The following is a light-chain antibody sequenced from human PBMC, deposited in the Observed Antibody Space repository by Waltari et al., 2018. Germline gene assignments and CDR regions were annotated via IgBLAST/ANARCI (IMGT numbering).Light chain of an antibody. CDR2: KAS. CDR1: QSISNW. J-gene: IGKJ1*01. Sequence: DIQMTQSPSPLPASVGDRVTITCRASQSISNWLAWYQQKPGKAPKLLIYKASNLESGVPSRFSGSGSGTEFTLTISSLQPDDFATYYCQQYDNYWTFGQGTKVEI. CDR3: QQYDNYWT. V-gene: IGKV1-5*03.